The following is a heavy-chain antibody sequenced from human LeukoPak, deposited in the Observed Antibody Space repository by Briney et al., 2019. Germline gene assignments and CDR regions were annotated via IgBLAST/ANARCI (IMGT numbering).Heavy chain of an antibody. D-gene: IGHD5-18*01. CDR2: ISGNGVGT. J-gene: IGHJ4*02. Sequence: GGSLRLSCAASGFTFSNYAMNWVRQAPGRGLEWVSAISGNGVGTYYADSVKGRFTISRDNSKNTLYLQMNSLRAEDTAVYYCAKATPPGYSYGYVHWGQGTLVTVSS. CDR1: GFTFSNYA. CDR3: AKATPPGYSYGYVH. V-gene: IGHV3-23*01.